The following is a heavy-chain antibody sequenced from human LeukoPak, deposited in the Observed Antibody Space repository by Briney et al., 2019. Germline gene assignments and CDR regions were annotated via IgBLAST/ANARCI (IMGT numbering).Heavy chain of an antibody. Sequence: ETLSLTCTVSGGSISTSYYYWGWIRQPPGKGLEWIGNIHNSESTYYNPSLKSRVTISVDTSKNQFSLKLSPVTAADTAVYYCARDRMEVVAGTYYYYGMDVWGQGTTVTVSS. CDR1: GGSISTSYYY. D-gene: IGHD6-19*01. CDR2: IHNSEST. CDR3: ARDRMEVVAGTYYYYGMDV. J-gene: IGHJ6*02. V-gene: IGHV4-39*07.